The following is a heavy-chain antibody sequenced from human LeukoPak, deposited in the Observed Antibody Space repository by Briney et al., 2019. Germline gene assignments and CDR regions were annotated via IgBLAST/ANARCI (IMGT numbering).Heavy chain of an antibody. Sequence: ASVKVSCKASGFTFTSYGFTWVRQAPAQGLEWMGWISAYDGNTKYAQRLQGRVTMTTDTSTSTAYMELRSLRSDDTAVYYCVGVAEQHLAYYFDYWGQGTLVTVSS. J-gene: IGHJ4*02. CDR2: ISAYDGNT. CDR1: GFTFTSYG. V-gene: IGHV1-18*01. CDR3: VGVAEQHLAYYFDY. D-gene: IGHD6-13*01.